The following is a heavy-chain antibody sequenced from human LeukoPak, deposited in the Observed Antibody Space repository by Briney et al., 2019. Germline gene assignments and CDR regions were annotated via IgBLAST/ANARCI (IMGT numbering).Heavy chain of an antibody. J-gene: IGHJ3*02. CDR1: GFTFSSYS. CDR2: ISSSSSTI. D-gene: IGHD5-12*01. V-gene: IGHV3-48*02. CDR3: ARDPGKWPRRYAFDI. Sequence: PGGSLRLSCAASGFTFSSYSMNWVRQAPGKGLEWVSYISSSSSTIYYADSVKGRFTISRDNAKNSLYLQMNSLRDEDTAVYYCARDPGKWPRRYAFDIWGQGTMVTVSS.